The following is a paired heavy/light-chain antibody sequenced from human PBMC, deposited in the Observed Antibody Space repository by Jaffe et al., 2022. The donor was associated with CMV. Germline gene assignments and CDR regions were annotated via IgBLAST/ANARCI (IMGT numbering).Heavy chain of an antibody. CDR1: GYTFIDYY. CDR2: INSRGGGT. V-gene: IGHV1-46*01. CDR3: ARSRYRTSDYLDY. Sequence: QVQLVQSGAEVKNPGASVTISCKASGYTFIDYYIHWVRQAPGQGLEWMGIINSRGGGTDYPQKFQGRVIVTRDTSTSTVYMDLSSLTSEDTAMYYCARSRYRTSDYLDYWGQGTLVTVSS. J-gene: IGHJ4*02. D-gene: IGHD1-26*01.
Light chain of an antibody. V-gene: IGLV1-40*01. CDR1: SSNIGTSSD. CDR2: GNS. Sequence: QSVLTQPPSVSGAPGQRVTISCTGSSSNIGTSSDVHWYQQLPGTAPKLLIYGNSNRPSGVPDRFSASKSGTSASLAITGLQAEDEADYYCQSYDNSLGVSYVFGTGTKVSVL. CDR3: QSYDNSLGVSYV. J-gene: IGLJ1*01.